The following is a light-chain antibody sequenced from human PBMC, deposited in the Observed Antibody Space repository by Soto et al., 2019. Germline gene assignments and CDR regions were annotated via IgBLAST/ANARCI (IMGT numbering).Light chain of an antibody. J-gene: IGLJ2*01. Sequence: NFMLIQPHSVSASPGKTVTISCTRSSGSIASNYVRWFQQRPGSAPTTLLYADNERPSGVPGRFSGSIDTSSNSASLTISGLQTDDEADYYCQSYDRNSPVIFGGGTKLTVL. CDR3: QSYDRNSPVI. V-gene: IGLV6-57*04. CDR1: SGSIASNY. CDR2: ADN.